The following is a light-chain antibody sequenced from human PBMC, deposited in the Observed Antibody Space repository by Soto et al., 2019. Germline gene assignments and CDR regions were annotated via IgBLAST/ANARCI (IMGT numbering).Light chain of an antibody. V-gene: IGLV2-18*02. CDR2: EVS. CDR1: SSDVGSYNR. Sequence: QSALTQPPSGSGAPGQSVTISCTGTSSDVGSYNRVSWYQQPPGTAPKLMIYEVSNRPSGVPDRFSGSKSGNTASLTISGLQAEDEADYYCSSYTSSITYVFGTGTKVTVL. J-gene: IGLJ1*01. CDR3: SSYTSSITYV.